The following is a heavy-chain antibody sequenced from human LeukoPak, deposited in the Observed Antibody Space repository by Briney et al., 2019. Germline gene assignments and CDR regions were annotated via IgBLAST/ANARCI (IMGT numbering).Heavy chain of an antibody. V-gene: IGHV4-4*07. D-gene: IGHD7-27*01. CDR1: GGSIRSYY. Sequence: PSETLFLTCTVSGGSIRSYYWIWVRQPAGKGLEWIGRIHTSGSTNYNPSLKSRVTMSLDTSKNQFSLKLTSVTAADTAVFYCAGTQHGELDYWGQGALVTVSS. J-gene: IGHJ4*02. CDR2: IHTSGST. CDR3: AGTQHGELDY.